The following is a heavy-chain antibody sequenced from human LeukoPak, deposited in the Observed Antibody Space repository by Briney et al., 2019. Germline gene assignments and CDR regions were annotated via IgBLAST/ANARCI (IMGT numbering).Heavy chain of an antibody. V-gene: IGHV4-59*01. CDR1: LGSIISYN. CDR2: IYYSGST. D-gene: IGHD3-3*01. CDR3: ARASGLYYFWSGYYYNDYMDV. Sequence: SETLSHTCIVSLGSIISYNWSWIRPPPGKGLEWIGYIYYSGSTNYNPSHMSRVTISVDTSKNQFSLMLCSVTAADTAVYYCARASGLYYFWSGYYYNDYMDVWGKGTTVTVSS. J-gene: IGHJ6*03.